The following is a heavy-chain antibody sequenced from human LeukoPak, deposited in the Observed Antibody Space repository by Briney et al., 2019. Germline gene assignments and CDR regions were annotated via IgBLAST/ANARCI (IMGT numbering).Heavy chain of an antibody. Sequence: GGSLRLSCAVSGFTFSSYTMNWVRQTPGEGLEWVSSINSSGSYIYYADSVKGRFTISRDNVRNSLYLQMNSLRAEDTAVYYCARDPGKVVAGTLSYGMDVWGQGTTVTVSS. V-gene: IGHV3-21*04. D-gene: IGHD6-19*01. CDR1: GFTFSSYT. CDR2: INSSGSYI. J-gene: IGHJ6*02. CDR3: ARDPGKVVAGTLSYGMDV.